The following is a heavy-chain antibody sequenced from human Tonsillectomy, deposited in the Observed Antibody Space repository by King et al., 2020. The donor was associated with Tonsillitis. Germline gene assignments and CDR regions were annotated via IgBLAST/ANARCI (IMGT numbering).Heavy chain of an antibody. V-gene: IGHV3-15*01. CDR2: IKSKTDGGTT. CDR3: TTTTGVGDTIEVDVFDI. D-gene: IGHD1-26*01. Sequence: VQLVESGGGLVKPGGSLRLSCAASGFSFSNAWMSWVRQAPGKGLEWVGRIKSKTDGGTTDYAAPVKGRFTISRDDSENTLYLQMNSLKTEDTAVYYCTTTTGVGDTIEVDVFDIWGEATMVTASS. CDR1: GFSFSNAW. J-gene: IGHJ3*02.